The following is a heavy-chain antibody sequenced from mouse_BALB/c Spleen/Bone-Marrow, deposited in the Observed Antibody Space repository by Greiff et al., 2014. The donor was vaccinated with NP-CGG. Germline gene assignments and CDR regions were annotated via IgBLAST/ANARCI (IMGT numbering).Heavy chain of an antibody. D-gene: IGHD1-1*01. V-gene: IGHV1-61*01. J-gene: IGHJ3*01. Sequence: VQLQQSGAELVRPGASVKLSCKASGYSFTSYWMNWVKQRPGQGLEWIGMIYPSDTETRLNQRFKDKATLTVDKSSSTAYMQLSSPTSEDSAVYYCARLEGNYGSTFAYWGQGTLVTVSA. CDR3: ARLEGNYGSTFAY. CDR1: GYSFTSYW. CDR2: IYPSDTET.